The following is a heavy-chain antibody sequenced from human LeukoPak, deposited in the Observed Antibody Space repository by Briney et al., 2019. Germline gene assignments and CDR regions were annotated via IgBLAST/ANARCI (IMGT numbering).Heavy chain of an antibody. CDR1: GFLFRNYA. D-gene: IGHD3-9*01. V-gene: IGHV3-23*01. CDR2: ITGSGDTT. CDR3: AKWVDYDILTGYYVSDF. J-gene: IGHJ4*02. Sequence: PGASLRLSCAASGFLFRNYAMSWVRQAPGKGLEWVSAITGSGDTTYYADSVKGRFPLSRDNSKNTLYVEMNTLRAEDTAVYYCAKWVDYDILTGYYVSDFWGQGTLVTASP.